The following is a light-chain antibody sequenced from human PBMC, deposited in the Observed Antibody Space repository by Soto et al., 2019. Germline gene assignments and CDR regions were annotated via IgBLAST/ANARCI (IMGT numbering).Light chain of an antibody. CDR3: QQYDNLPFT. J-gene: IGKJ4*01. CDR1: QDISNY. Sequence: DIQMTQSPSSLSASVGDRVTITCQASQDISNYLNWYQQKPGKAPKLLIYEAPNWETGVPSRFSGSGSGTDFTFTISSLQPEDIATYYCQQYDNLPFTFGGGTKVEIK. CDR2: EAP. V-gene: IGKV1-33*01.